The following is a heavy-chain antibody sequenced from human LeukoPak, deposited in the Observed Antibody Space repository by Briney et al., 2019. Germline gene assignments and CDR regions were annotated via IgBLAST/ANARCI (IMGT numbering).Heavy chain of an antibody. CDR1: GGTFSSYA. CDR3: ARALSDSSSWYNWFDP. D-gene: IGHD6-13*01. Sequence: SVKVSCKASGGTFSSYAISWVRQAPGQGLEWMGRIIPILGIANYAQKFQGRVTITADKSTSTAYMELSSLRSEDTAVYYCARALSDSSSWYNWFDPWGQGTLVTVSS. J-gene: IGHJ5*02. V-gene: IGHV1-69*04. CDR2: IIPILGIA.